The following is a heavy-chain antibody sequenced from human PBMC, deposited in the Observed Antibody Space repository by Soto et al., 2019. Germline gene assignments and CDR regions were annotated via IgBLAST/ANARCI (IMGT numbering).Heavy chain of an antibody. Sequence: ASVKFSCKASGYTFTSYDINWLRQATGQGLEWMGWMNPNSGNTGYAQKFQGRVTMTRHTSISTAYMELSSLRSEHTAVYCCAIEYCSGGRCFFRLSPNAFDIWGQGTMVPSPQ. V-gene: IGHV1-8*01. CDR1: GYTFTSYD. CDR2: MNPNSGNT. D-gene: IGHD2-15*01. J-gene: IGHJ3*02. CDR3: AIEYCSGGRCFFRLSPNAFDI.